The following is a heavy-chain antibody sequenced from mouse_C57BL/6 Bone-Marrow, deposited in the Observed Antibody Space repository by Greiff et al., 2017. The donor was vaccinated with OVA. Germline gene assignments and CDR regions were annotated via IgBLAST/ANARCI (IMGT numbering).Heavy chain of an antibody. Sequence: VQLKESGAELVKPGASVKISCKASGYAFSSYWMNWVKQRPGKGLEWIGQIYPGDGDTNYNGKFKGKATLTADKSSSTAYMQLSSLTSEDSAVYFCARYYYGSLFDYWGQGTTLTVSS. J-gene: IGHJ2*01. CDR1: GYAFSSYW. CDR2: IYPGDGDT. CDR3: ARYYYGSLFDY. V-gene: IGHV1-80*01. D-gene: IGHD1-1*01.